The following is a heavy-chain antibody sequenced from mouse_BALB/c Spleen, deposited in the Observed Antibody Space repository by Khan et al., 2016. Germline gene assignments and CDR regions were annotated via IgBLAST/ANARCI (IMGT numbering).Heavy chain of an antibody. V-gene: IGHV5-4*02. D-gene: IGHD3-1*01. CDR3: ARDKGQLGLGGGMDY. J-gene: IGHJ4*01. CDR2: ISEGGSDT. CDR1: GFTFSDYY. Sequence: EVQLVESGGGLVKPGGSLKLSCAASGFTFSDYYMYWVRQTPEKRLEWVATISEGGSDTYYPDSVKGRFTISRDNAKNNLYLQLSSLKSEDTAMYYCARDKGQLGLGGGMDYGGQGTSVTVSS.